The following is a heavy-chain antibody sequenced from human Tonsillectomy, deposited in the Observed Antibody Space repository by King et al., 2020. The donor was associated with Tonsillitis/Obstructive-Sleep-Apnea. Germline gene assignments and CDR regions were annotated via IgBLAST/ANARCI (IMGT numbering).Heavy chain of an antibody. CDR2: IYWDDDK. CDR1: GFSLSTSGVG. Sequence: ITLKESGPTLVKPTQTLTLTCTFSGFSLSTSGVGVGWIRQPPGKALEWLALIYWDDDKRYSPSLKSRLTITKDTSKNQVVLTITNMDPVDTATYYCALRLQLSRMYYFDYWGQGTLVTVSS. V-gene: IGHV2-5*02. J-gene: IGHJ4*02. CDR3: ALRLQLSRMYYFDY. D-gene: IGHD6-6*01.